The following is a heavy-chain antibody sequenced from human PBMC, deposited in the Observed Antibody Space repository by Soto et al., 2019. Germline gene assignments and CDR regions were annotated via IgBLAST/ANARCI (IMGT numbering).Heavy chain of an antibody. CDR1: GYTFTNYD. CDR2: ISTTTGNT. V-gene: IGHV1-18*04. D-gene: IGHD6-6*01. Sequence: GASVKVSCKASGYTFTNYDVSWVRQAPGQGLEWMGWISTTTGNTNYAQKLQGRVTMTTDTSASTAYMELRSLRSDDTAVYYCARGEGMAARHDGYVIWGQGTKVTVS. CDR3: ARGEGMAARHDGYVI. J-gene: IGHJ3*02.